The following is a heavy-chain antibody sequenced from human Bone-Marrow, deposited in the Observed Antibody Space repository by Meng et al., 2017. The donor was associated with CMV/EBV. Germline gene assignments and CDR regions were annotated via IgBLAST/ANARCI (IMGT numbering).Heavy chain of an antibody. CDR2: ITVDYT. J-gene: IGHJ6*02. CDR3: ARDPRGRGGMDV. Sequence: GESLKISCTASGFTLRSYSMNWFRQASGKGLEWVSSITVDYTSYAESVKGRFTISRDNAKNSLYLQMNSLRAEDTAVYYCARDPRGRGGMDVWGQGTTVTVSS. D-gene: IGHD3-16*01. CDR1: GFTLRSYS. V-gene: IGHV3-21*01.